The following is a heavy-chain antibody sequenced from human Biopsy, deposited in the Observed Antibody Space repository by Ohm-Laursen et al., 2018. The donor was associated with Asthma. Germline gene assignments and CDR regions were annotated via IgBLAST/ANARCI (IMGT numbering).Heavy chain of an antibody. V-gene: IGHV3-23*01. J-gene: IGHJ4*02. Sequence: SLRLSCAASGFTFSTHHLSWVRQAPGKGLEWVSSINGGGDRTWYADSVKGRFTIYRDNSKNTLSLQMNSLTAEDTAVYYCAREGVAGTHIEDWGQGTLVTVSS. D-gene: IGHD6-19*01. CDR3: AREGVAGTHIED. CDR2: INGGGDRT. CDR1: GFTFSTHH.